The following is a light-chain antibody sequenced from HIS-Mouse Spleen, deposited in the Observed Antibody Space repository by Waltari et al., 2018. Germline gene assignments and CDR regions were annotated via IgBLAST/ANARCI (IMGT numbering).Light chain of an antibody. V-gene: IGKV1-9*01. Sequence: DLQLTQSPSFLSASVGARVTITCRASQSISSYLAWYQQKPGKAPKLLIYAASTLQSGVPSRFSGSGSGTEFTLTISSLQPEDFATYYCQQLNSYPQETFGGGTKVEIK. CDR1: QSISSY. CDR2: AAS. J-gene: IGKJ4*01. CDR3: QQLNSYPQET.